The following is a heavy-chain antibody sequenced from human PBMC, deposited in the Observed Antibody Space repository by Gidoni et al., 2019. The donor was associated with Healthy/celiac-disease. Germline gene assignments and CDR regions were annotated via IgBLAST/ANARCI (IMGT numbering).Heavy chain of an antibody. CDR2: ISGSGGST. Sequence: EVQLLESGGGLVPPGGSLRLYCAASGFTFSSYAMSWGRQAPGKGLGGVSAISGSGGSTYYADSVKGRFTISRDNSKNTLYLQMNSLRAEDTAVYYCARGRLQGDYWGQGTLVTVSS. J-gene: IGHJ4*02. CDR3: ARGRLQGDY. V-gene: IGHV3-23*01. CDR1: GFTFSSYA. D-gene: IGHD4-4*01.